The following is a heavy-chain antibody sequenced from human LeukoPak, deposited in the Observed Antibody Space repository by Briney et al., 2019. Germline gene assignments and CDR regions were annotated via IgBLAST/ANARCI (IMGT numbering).Heavy chain of an antibody. CDR2: ISGSGSGT. V-gene: IGHV3-23*01. Sequence: AGGSLRLSCAASGCTFSSYAMSWVRQAPGTGLEWVSVISGSGSGTYHADSVKGRFPISRDNSKNTLNLQMNSLRVEDTAVYYCPKNTYYDFWSGYQAYYFDYWGQGTLVTVSS. D-gene: IGHD3-3*01. CDR3: PKNTYYDFWSGYQAYYFDY. J-gene: IGHJ4*02. CDR1: GCTFSSYA.